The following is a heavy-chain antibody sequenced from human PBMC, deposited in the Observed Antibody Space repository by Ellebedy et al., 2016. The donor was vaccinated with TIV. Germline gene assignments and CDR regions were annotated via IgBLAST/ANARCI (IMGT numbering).Heavy chain of an antibody. D-gene: IGHD3-22*01. CDR3: ARVNYDSSGYLDY. J-gene: IGHJ4*02. V-gene: IGHV4-59*01. Sequence: SETLSLTCTVSGGSISSYYWSWIRQPPGKGLEWIGYIYYSGSTNYNPSLKSRVTISVDTSKNQFSLKLSSVTAADTAVYYCARVNYDSSGYLDYWGQGTLVTASS. CDR2: IYYSGST. CDR1: GGSISSYY.